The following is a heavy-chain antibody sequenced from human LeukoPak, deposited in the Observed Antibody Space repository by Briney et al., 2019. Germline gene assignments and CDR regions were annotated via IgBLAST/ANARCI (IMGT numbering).Heavy chain of an antibody. V-gene: IGHV4-4*07. D-gene: IGHD3-10*01. Sequence: PSETLSLTCTVSGGSISSYYWSWIRQPAGKGLEWIGRIYTSGSTNYNPSLKSRVTMSVDTSKNQFSLKLSSVTAADTAVYYCARVYYYGSGSFFSHYFDYWGQGTLVTVSS. CDR1: GGSISSYY. CDR3: ARVYYYGSGSFFSHYFDY. J-gene: IGHJ4*02. CDR2: IYTSGST.